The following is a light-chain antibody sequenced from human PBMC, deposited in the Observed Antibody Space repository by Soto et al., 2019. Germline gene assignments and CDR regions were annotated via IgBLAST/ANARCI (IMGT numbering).Light chain of an antibody. V-gene: IGLV2-8*01. Sequence: QSALTQPPSASGSPGQSVAISCTGTSSDVGGYNYVSWYQQHPGKAPKLMIYEVNKRPSGVPDRFSGSKSGNTASLTVSGLPAEDEADSYCSSYAGSSNVFGTGTKLTVL. CDR2: EVN. CDR3: SSYAGSSNV. J-gene: IGLJ1*01. CDR1: SSDVGGYNY.